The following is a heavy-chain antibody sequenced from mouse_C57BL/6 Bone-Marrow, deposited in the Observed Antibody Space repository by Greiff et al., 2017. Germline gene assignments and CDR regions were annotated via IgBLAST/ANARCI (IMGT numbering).Heavy chain of an antibody. D-gene: IGHD1-1*01. CDR1: GYSITRCYF. J-gene: IGHJ2*01. CDR2: ISYDGSN. V-gene: IGHV3-6*01. CDR3: ARRIYRYYYGSSYDYFDY. Sequence: EVKLVESGPGLVKPSQSLSLTCSVTGYSITRCYFWYWIRQFPGNKLEWMGYISYDGSNNYNPSLKNPISITRDTSTNQFCLKLNSVTTEDTATDYCARRIYRYYYGSSYDYFDYWGQGTTLTVSS.